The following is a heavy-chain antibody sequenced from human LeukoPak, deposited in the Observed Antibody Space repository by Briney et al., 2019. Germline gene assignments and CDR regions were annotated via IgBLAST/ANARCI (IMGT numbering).Heavy chain of an antibody. CDR2: INAGNGNT. D-gene: IGHD5-18*01. CDR3: ARDKEDTAMEFDY. J-gene: IGHJ4*02. Sequence: GASVKVSCKASGYTFTSYAMHWVRQAPGQRLEWMGWINAGNGNTKYSQKFQGRVTITRDTSASTAYMELSSLRSEDTAVYYCARDKEDTAMEFDYWGQGTLVTVSS. V-gene: IGHV1-3*01. CDR1: GYTFTSYA.